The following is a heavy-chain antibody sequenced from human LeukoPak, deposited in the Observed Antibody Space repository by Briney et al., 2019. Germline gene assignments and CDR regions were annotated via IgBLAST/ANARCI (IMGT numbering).Heavy chain of an antibody. D-gene: IGHD4-17*01. CDR2: INPSGGST. Sequence: ASVKVSCKASGYTFTGYYMHWVRQAPGQGLEWMGIINPSGGSTSYAQKFQGRVTMTRDTSTSTVYMELSSLRSEDTAVYYCARTYYGDYGWFDPWGQGTLVTVSS. V-gene: IGHV1-46*01. CDR1: GYTFTGYY. J-gene: IGHJ5*02. CDR3: ARTYYGDYGWFDP.